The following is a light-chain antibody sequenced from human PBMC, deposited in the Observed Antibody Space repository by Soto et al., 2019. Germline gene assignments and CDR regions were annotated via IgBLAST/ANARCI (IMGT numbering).Light chain of an antibody. Sequence: EIVLTQSPGTLSLSPGERATLSCRASLSVSSSYLAWYQQKPGQAPRLLIYGASSRATGIPDRFSGSGSGTDFTLTISRLEPEDFAVYYCQQYGSSPRLTFGQGTRLEIK. V-gene: IGKV3-20*01. CDR1: LSVSSSY. J-gene: IGKJ5*01. CDR3: QQYGSSPRLT. CDR2: GAS.